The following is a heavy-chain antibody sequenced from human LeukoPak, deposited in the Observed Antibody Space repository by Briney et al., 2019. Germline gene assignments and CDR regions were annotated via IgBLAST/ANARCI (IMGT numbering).Heavy chain of an antibody. CDR1: GGSFCGYY. D-gene: IGHD2-2*01. Sequence: SETLSLTCAVYGGSFCGYYWGWIRQPPGKGLGWLGEINHSGSTNYNPSLKSRVTISVDTSKNQFSLKLSSVTAADTAVYYCARAGRPLYCSSTSCSPEYFDYWGQGTLVTVSS. CDR3: ARAGRPLYCSSTSCSPEYFDY. V-gene: IGHV4-34*01. J-gene: IGHJ4*02. CDR2: INHSGST.